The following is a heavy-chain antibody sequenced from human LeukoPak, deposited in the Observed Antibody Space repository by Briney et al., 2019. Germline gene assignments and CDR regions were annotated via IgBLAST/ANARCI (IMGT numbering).Heavy chain of an antibody. CDR2: IYSGGST. J-gene: IGHJ4*02. CDR1: GFTVSSNY. CDR3: ARDLDYYDSSGYFYRFDY. Sequence: GGSLRLSCAASGFTVSSNYTSWVRQAPGKGLEWVSVIYSGGSTYYADSVKGRFTISRDNSKNTLYLQMNSLRAEDTAVYYCARDLDYYDSSGYFYRFDYWGQGTLVTVSS. D-gene: IGHD3-22*01. V-gene: IGHV3-66*01.